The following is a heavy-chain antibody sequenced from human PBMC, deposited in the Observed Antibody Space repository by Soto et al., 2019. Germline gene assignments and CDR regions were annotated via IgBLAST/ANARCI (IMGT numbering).Heavy chain of an antibody. V-gene: IGHV3-53*05. J-gene: IGHJ5*01. CDR2: LFSGGSS. CDR1: GFTVSSGY. Sequence: PGGSLRLSCAASGFTVSSGYMAWVRQAPGKGLEWISVLFSGGSSYYADSVKGRFTISRDNSKNTLSLEMSSLRLEDTAVYFCARDTYSSGWYDFWGQGTLVTRLL. CDR3: ARDTYSSGWYDF. D-gene: IGHD6-19*01.